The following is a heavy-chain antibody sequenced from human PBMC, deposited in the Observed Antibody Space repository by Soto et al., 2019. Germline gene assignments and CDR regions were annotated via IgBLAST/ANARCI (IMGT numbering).Heavy chain of an antibody. CDR1: GGTFSSYA. Sequence: QVQLVQSGAEVKKPGSSVKVSCKASGGTFSSYAISWVRQAPGQGLEWMGGIIPIFGTANYAQKFQGRVTITADESTSRAYMELSSLRSEDTAVYYCASREDCGGDCWSFDLWGRGTLVTVSS. CDR2: IIPIFGTA. CDR3: ASREDCGGDCWSFDL. D-gene: IGHD2-21*02. V-gene: IGHV1-69*12. J-gene: IGHJ2*01.